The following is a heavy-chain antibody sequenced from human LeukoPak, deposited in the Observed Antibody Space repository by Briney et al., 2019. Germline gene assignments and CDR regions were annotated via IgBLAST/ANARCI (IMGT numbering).Heavy chain of an antibody. Sequence: ETLSLTCTISGGSISSYYWSWIRQPPGKGLEWIGYIYYSGSTNYNPSLKSRVTISVDTSKNQFSLKLSSVTAADTAVYYCARGAYSSSWYLSDYWGQGTLVTVSS. V-gene: IGHV4-59*08. CDR1: GGSISSYY. J-gene: IGHJ4*02. D-gene: IGHD6-13*01. CDR2: IYYSGST. CDR3: ARGAYSSSWYLSDY.